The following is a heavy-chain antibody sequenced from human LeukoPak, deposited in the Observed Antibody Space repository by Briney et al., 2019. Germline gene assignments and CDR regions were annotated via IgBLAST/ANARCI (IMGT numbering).Heavy chain of an antibody. V-gene: IGHV3-48*03. J-gene: IGHJ5*02. D-gene: IGHD6-13*01. CDR2: IGSSGSTI. CDR3: ARDRGYSSSWELANWFDP. Sequence: GGSLRLSCAASVFTLSSYEMNWVRRAPGTGLECGSYIGSSGSTIYYADAVKGRFTISRDNAKNSLYLQMNSLRAEDTAVYYCARDRGYSSSWELANWFDPWGQGTLVTVSS. CDR1: VFTLSSYE.